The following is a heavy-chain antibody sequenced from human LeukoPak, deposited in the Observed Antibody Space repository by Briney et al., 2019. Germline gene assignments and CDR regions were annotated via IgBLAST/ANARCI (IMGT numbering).Heavy chain of an antibody. J-gene: IGHJ4*02. V-gene: IGHV3-7*01. CDR2: IKPDGSEI. Sequence: GGSLRLSCEASGFSFSRYWMSWVRQAPVRGLEWVANIKPDGSEIYYVDSVKGRFTISRDNAKNAVYLHMNSLRPEDTAIYYCARDRDWNSGFDYWGQGTLATVSS. D-gene: IGHD1-7*01. CDR1: GFSFSRYW. CDR3: ARDRDWNSGFDY.